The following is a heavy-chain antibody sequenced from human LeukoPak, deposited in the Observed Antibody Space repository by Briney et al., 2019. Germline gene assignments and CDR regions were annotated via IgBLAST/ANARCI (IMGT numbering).Heavy chain of an antibody. CDR2: IWYDGSKE. CDR3: ASYDSSAPWAFDI. D-gene: IGHD3-22*01. CDR1: GFTFSNYG. J-gene: IGHJ3*02. V-gene: IGHV3-33*01. Sequence: GGSLRLSCAASGFTFSNYGMHWVRQAPGKGLEWVALIWYDGSKEYYADSVKGRFTISRDNSKNMLYLQMNSLRAEDTAVYYCASYDSSAPWAFDIWGQGTMVTVSS.